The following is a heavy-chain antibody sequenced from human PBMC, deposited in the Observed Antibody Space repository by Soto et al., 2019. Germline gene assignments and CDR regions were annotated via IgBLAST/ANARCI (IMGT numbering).Heavy chain of an antibody. CDR1: GYTFTGYY. V-gene: IGHV1-2*02. J-gene: IGHJ5*02. CDR2: INPNSGGT. D-gene: IGHD3-10*01. Sequence: ASVKVSCKASGYTFTGYYMHWVRQAPGQGLEWMGWINPNSGGTNYAQKFQGRVTMTRDTSISTAYMELSRLRSDDTAVYYCARDARRNYYGSGSYSRGPWFDPWGRGTLVTVSS. CDR3: ARDARRNYYGSGSYSRGPWFDP.